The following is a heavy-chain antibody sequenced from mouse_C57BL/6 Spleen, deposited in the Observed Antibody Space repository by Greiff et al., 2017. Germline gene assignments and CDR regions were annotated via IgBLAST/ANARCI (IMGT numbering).Heavy chain of an antibody. V-gene: IGHV1-50*01. CDR1: GYTFTSYW. CDR3: ATGNYGKSHFDY. Sequence: QVQLQQPGAELVKPGASVKLSCKASGYTFTSYWMQWVKQRPGQGLEWIGEIDPSDSYTNYNQKFKGKATLTVEPSSSTAYMQLSSLASEDSAVYYCATGNYGKSHFDYWGQGTTLTVSS. D-gene: IGHD1-1*01. J-gene: IGHJ2*01. CDR2: IDPSDSYT.